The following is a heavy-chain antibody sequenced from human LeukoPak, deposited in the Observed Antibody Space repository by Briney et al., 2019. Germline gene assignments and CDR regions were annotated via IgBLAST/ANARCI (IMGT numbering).Heavy chain of an antibody. V-gene: IGHV3-66*01. J-gene: IGHJ6*02. CDR1: GFTVSSNY. Sequence: GGSLRLSCAASGFTVSSNYMSWVRQAPGKGLEWVSVIFSGGSTYYADSVKGRFTISRDNSKNTLYLQMNSLRAEDTAVYYCARDSNYHYYGMDVWGQGTTVTASS. CDR2: IFSGGST. CDR3: ARDSNYHYYGMDV.